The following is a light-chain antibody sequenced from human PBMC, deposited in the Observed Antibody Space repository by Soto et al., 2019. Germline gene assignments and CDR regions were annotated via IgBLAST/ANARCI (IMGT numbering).Light chain of an antibody. V-gene: IGKV3-20*01. CDR2: GAS. J-gene: IGKJ2*01. Sequence: EIVLTQSPGTLSLSPGERATLSCRASQSISSTYLAWYQQKPGQAPRLLMYGASNRATGIPDRFSGSGSGTDFTLAISSLEPEDFAVYYCQQYVSSPYTFGQGTKLEIK. CDR3: QQYVSSPYT. CDR1: QSISSTY.